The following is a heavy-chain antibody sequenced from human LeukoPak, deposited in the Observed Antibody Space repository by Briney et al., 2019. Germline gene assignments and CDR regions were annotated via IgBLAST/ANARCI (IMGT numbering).Heavy chain of an antibody. Sequence: SETLSLTCTVSGYSISSGYYWGWIRQPPGKGLEWIGSIYYSGSTYYNPSLKSRVTISVDTSKNQFSLKLSSVTAADTAVYYCATLNYYDSSGYLPYWGQGTLVTVSS. J-gene: IGHJ4*02. CDR3: ATLNYYDSSGYLPY. CDR1: GYSISSGYY. V-gene: IGHV4-38-2*02. CDR2: IYYSGST. D-gene: IGHD3-22*01.